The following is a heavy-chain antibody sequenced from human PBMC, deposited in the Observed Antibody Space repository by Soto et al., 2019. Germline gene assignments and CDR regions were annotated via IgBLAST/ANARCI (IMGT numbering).Heavy chain of an antibody. Sequence: PSQTVPLTCAISGGRVSRNSSAWYWIRQSPSRGLEWLGRTYYRSKWYNDYAVSVKSRITINPDTSKNQFSLQLNSVTPEDTDVYYCARDREWYFDYWGQGTLVTVSS. D-gene: IGHD3-3*01. CDR3: ARDREWYFDY. J-gene: IGHJ4*02. CDR1: GGRVSRNSSA. V-gene: IGHV6-1*01. CDR2: TYYRSKWYN.